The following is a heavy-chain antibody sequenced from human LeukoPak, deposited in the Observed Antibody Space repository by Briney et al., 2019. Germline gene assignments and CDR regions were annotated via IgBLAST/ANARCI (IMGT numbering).Heavy chain of an antibody. Sequence: GASVKVSCKASGYTFTSYGISWVRQAPGQGLEWMGWINTNTGNPTYAQGFTGRFVFSLDTSVSTAYLQISSLKAEDTAVYYCARGKVQLWYQDPYYYYYMDVWGKGTTVTVSS. CDR2: INTNTGNP. J-gene: IGHJ6*03. D-gene: IGHD5-18*01. V-gene: IGHV7-4-1*02. CDR3: ARGKVQLWYQDPYYYYYMDV. CDR1: GYTFTSYG.